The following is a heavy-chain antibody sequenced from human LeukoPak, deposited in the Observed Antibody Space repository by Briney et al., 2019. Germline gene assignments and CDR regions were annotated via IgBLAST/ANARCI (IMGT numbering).Heavy chain of an antibody. CDR3: AKDGRFLEWLLLYYFDY. D-gene: IGHD3-3*01. CDR1: GFTFSSYA. J-gene: IGHJ4*02. Sequence: GGSLRLSCAASGFTFSSYAMSWVRQAPGKGLEWVSAISDDGGDSKYAESVKGRFTISRDNSRNRLYLQMNSLRVEDTAVYYCAKDGRFLEWLLLYYFDYWGQGTLVTVSS. V-gene: IGHV3-23*01. CDR2: ISDDGGDS.